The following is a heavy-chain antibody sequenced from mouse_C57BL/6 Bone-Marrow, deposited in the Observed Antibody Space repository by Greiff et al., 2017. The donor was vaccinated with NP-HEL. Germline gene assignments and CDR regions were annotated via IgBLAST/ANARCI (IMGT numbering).Heavy chain of an antibody. J-gene: IGHJ2*01. CDR3: TRFLAH. CDR2: IDPETGGT. CDR1: GYTFTDYE. V-gene: IGHV1-15*01. Sequence: QVHVKQSGAELVRPGASVTLSCKASGYTFTDYEMHWVKQTPVHGLEWIGAIDPETGGTAYNQKFKGKAILTADKSSSTAYMELRSLTSEDSAVYYCTRFLAHWGQGTTLTVSS.